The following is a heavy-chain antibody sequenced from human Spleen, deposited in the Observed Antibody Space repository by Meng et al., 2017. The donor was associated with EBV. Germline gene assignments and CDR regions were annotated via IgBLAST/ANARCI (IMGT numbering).Heavy chain of an antibody. Sequence: DAGLGTPSGTTFLPFAFFGDSISSNNWWSWGRQPPGKGLEWIGEIYHGGIAYYNPSLKSRVTISVDKSKNQFSLILTSVTAADTAVYYCARFTSMVRGAFDPWGQGTLVTVSS. CDR2: IYHGGIA. D-gene: IGHD3-10*01. CDR1: GDSISSNNW. J-gene: IGHJ5*02. V-gene: IGHV4-4*02. CDR3: ARFTSMVRGAFDP.